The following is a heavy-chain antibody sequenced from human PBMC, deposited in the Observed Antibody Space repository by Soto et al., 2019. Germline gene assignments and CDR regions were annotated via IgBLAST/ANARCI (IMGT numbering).Heavy chain of an antibody. CDR3: ARVLEQYSGYDYRIAVAGPFDY. CDR1: GFTFSSYW. J-gene: IGHJ4*02. CDR2: INSDGSST. D-gene: IGHD5-12*01. V-gene: IGHV3-74*01. Sequence: GGSLRLSCAASGFTFSSYWMHWVRQAPGKGLVWVSRINSDGSSTSYADSVKGRFTISRDNAKNTLYLQMNSLSAEDTAVYYCARVLEQYSGYDYRIAVAGPFDYWGQGTLVTVSS.